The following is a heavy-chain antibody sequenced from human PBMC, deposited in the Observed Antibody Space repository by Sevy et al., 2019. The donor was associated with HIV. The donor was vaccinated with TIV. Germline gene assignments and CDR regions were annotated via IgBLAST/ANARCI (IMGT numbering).Heavy chain of an antibody. CDR1: GFTFSSYA. V-gene: IGHV3-23*01. D-gene: IGHD4-17*01. CDR2: ISGSGVGT. CDR3: AKSTASYSGDYDY. J-gene: IGHJ4*02. Sequence: GGSLRLSCAASGFTFSSYAMSWVRQTPGKGLEWVSTISGSGVGTNYEDSVKGRFTISRDNSKNTLYLQMNSLRAEDSAVYYCAKSTASYSGDYDYWGQGTLVTVSS.